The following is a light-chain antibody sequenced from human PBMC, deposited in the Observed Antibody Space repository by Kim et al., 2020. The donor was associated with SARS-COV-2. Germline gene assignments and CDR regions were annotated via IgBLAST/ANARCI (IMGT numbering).Light chain of an antibody. J-gene: IGKJ2*01. CDR1: QSISSY. CDR2: AAS. Sequence: DIQMTQSPSSLSASVGDRVTITCRASQSISSYLNWYQQKPGEAPRLLIYAASNLQSGVPSRFSGSGSETDFTPTITTLQPEDFATYSCQQTDTIPYTFGQGTKLEI. CDR3: QQTDTIPYT. V-gene: IGKV1-39*01.